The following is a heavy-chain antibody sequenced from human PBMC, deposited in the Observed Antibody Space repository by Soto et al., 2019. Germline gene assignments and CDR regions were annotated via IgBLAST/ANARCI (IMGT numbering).Heavy chain of an antibody. CDR2: INGDGSFT. J-gene: IGHJ4*02. CDR3: AREIYDGYDSGGFDD. V-gene: IGHV3-74*01. CDR1: AFTFKNHW. D-gene: IGHD3-22*01. Sequence: EVQLVESGGGLVQPGGSQRLSCAASAFTFKNHWMHWVRQVPGKGPVWVSRINGDGSFTSYADAVKGRFTISRDNAKNTLSLQMISLRAEDTAVYYCAREIYDGYDSGGFDDWCQGTLVTVSS.